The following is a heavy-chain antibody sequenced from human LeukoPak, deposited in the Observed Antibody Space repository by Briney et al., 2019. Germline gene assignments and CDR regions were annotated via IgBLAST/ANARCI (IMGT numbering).Heavy chain of an antibody. CDR1: GASISSSTYY. Sequence: KPSETLSLTCTVSGASISSSTYYWGWIRQPPGKGLEWIGSIYYSGDNYYTPSLKSRLTISVDTSRNQFSLNLSSVTAADTAVYYCARLRGYTYGPPGYWGQGTLVTVSS. CDR2: IYYSGDN. V-gene: IGHV4-39*01. J-gene: IGHJ4*02. D-gene: IGHD5-18*01. CDR3: ARLRGYTYGPPGY.